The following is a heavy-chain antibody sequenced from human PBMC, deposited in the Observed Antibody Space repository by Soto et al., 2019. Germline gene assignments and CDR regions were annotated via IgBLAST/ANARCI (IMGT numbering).Heavy chain of an antibody. CDR2: IIPILGIA. CDR3: ARDSSSWYPPDY. CDR1: GGTFSSYT. Sequence: SVKVSCKASGGTFSSYTISWVRQAPGQGLEWMGRIIPILGIANYAQKFQGRVTITADKSTSTAYMELSSLRSEDTAVYYCARDSSSWYPPDYGGQGPLVTVSS. J-gene: IGHJ4*02. D-gene: IGHD6-13*01. V-gene: IGHV1-69*04.